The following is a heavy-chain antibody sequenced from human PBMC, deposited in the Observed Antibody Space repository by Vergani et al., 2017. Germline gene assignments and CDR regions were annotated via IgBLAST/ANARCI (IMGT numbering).Heavy chain of an antibody. Sequence: QVQLQQWGAGLLKPSETLSLTCAVYGGSFSGYYWSWIRQPPGKGLEWVGEINHCGSTNYNPSLKIRVTISVDTSKNQFSLKLSAVTAADTAVYYCARGRRCSSSRYFDYWGQGTLVTVSS. CDR2: INHCGST. CDR1: GGSFSGYY. CDR3: ARGRRCSSSRYFDY. V-gene: IGHV4-34*01. J-gene: IGHJ4*02. D-gene: IGHD6-6*01.